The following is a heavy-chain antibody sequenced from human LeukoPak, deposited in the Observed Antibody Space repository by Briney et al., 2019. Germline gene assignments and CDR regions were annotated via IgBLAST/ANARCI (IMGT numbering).Heavy chain of an antibody. J-gene: IGHJ5*02. Sequence: GGSLRLSCAASRFTFSGSAIHWVRQSFGKEVEWVGDIDKKYNFYATKSAASVTGRFPISRHDSKNTEYLQMNSLKPEDTALYYGTRDRGTYNWLDPWGQGTLVTVSS. D-gene: IGHD3-16*01. CDR3: TRDRGTYNWLDP. CDR1: RFTFSGSA. CDR2: IDKKYNFYAT. V-gene: IGHV3-73*01.